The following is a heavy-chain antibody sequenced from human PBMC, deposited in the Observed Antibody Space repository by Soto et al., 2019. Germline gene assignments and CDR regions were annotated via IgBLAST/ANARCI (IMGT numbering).Heavy chain of an antibody. D-gene: IGHD5-12*01. CDR3: AKSRDGYNFDYFDY. V-gene: IGHV3-30*18. CDR1: GFTFSSYG. Sequence: GGSLRLSCAASGFTFSSYGMHWVRQAPGKWLEWVAVISYDGSNKYYADSVKGRFTISRDNSKNTLYLQMNSLRAEDTAVYYCAKSRDGYNFDYFDYWGQGXLVTVYS. J-gene: IGHJ4*02. CDR2: ISYDGSNK.